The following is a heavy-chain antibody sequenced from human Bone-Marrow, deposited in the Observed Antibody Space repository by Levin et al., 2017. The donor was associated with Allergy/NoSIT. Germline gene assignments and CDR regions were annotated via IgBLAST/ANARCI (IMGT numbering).Heavy chain of an antibody. CDR2: IKSKTDGGTT. CDR1: GFTFSNAW. V-gene: IGHV3-15*01. J-gene: IGHJ4*02. Sequence: GGSLRLSCAASGFTFSNAWMSWVRQAPGKGLEWVGRIKSKTDGGTTDYAAPVKGRFTISRDDSKNTLYLQMNSLKTEDTAVYYCTTDPKGLVVVITTPDFDYWGQGTLVTVSS. CDR3: TTDPKGLVVVITTPDFDY. D-gene: IGHD3-22*01.